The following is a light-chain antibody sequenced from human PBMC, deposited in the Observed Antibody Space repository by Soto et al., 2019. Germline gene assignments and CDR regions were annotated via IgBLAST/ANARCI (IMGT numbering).Light chain of an antibody. J-gene: IGKJ5*01. CDR2: GAS. CDR1: QSVTSTS. V-gene: IGKV3-20*01. CDR3: PHYVTSSIP. Sequence: EIVLTQSPGTLSLSPGERATLSCRASQSVTSTSVAWYQQKPGQAPRLLMYGASSRATGTPDRISGGGSGTDFTLTISRLEPEDFAVYYCPHYVTSSIPFGQGTRLEIK.